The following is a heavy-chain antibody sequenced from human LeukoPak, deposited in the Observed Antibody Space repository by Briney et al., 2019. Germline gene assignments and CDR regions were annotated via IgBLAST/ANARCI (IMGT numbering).Heavy chain of an antibody. CDR1: GFTFDDYA. CDR2: ISWNSGSI. J-gene: IGHJ5*02. D-gene: IGHD6-13*01. V-gene: IGHV3-9*01. Sequence: GGFLRLSCAASGFTFDDYAMHWVRQAPGKGLEWVSGISWNSGSIGYADSVKGRFTISRDNAKNSLYLQMNSLRAEDTALYYCAKCGYSSSWYGGNWFDPWGQGTLVTVSS. CDR3: AKCGYSSSWYGGNWFDP.